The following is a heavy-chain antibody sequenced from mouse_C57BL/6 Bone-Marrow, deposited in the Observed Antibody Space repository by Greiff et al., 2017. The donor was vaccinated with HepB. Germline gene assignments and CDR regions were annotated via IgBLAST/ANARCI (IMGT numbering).Heavy chain of an antibody. CDR3: ARWGTTVVATPY. V-gene: IGHV1-19*01. CDR1: GYTFTDYY. D-gene: IGHD1-1*01. J-gene: IGHJ3*01. Sequence: VQLKQSGPVLVKPGASVKMSCKASGYTFTDYYMNWVKQSHGKSLEWIGVINPYNGGTSYNQKFKGKATLTVDKSSSTAYMELNSLTSEDSAVYYCARWGTTVVATPYWGQGTLVTVSA. CDR2: INPYNGGT.